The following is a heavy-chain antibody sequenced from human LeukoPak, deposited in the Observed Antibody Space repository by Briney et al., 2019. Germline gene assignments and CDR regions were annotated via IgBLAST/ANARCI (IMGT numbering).Heavy chain of an antibody. CDR2: IISSSSYI. CDR3: ARTPRYCSSTSCYDDWFDP. CDR1: GFTFSSYS. J-gene: IGHJ5*02. Sequence: GGSLRLSCAASGFTFSSYSMNWVRQAPGKGLEWVSSIISSSSYIYYADSVKGRFTISRDNAKNSLYLQMNSLRAEDTAVYYCARTPRYCSSTSCYDDWFDPWGQGTLVTVSS. D-gene: IGHD2-2*01. V-gene: IGHV3-21*01.